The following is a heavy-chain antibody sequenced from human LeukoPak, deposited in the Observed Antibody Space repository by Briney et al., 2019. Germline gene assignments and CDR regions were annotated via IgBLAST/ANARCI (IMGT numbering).Heavy chain of an antibody. CDR2: MSSSGETI. D-gene: IGHD6-6*01. CDR3: ARDDGGRHTSSLDY. CDR1: GFTFSSYE. J-gene: IGHJ4*02. Sequence: GGSLRLSCAASGFTFSSYEMNWVRQAPGKGLEWVSYMSSSGETIYYADSVKGRFTISRDNAKNSLYLQMDSLRAEDTAVYYCARDDGGRHTSSLDYWGQGTLVAVSS. V-gene: IGHV3-48*03.